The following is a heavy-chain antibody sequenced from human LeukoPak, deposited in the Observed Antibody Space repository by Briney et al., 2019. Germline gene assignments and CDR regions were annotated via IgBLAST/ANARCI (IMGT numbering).Heavy chain of an antibody. CDR1: GFTFSIYN. Sequence: GGSLRLSCAAYGFTFSIYNMNWVRQAPGKGLEWVSSISTNSNYLNYADSVKGRFTIARDDAENTLYLQMNSLRAWESAVYYCARATGVRYYDFNVWGQGTTVTVSS. CDR2: ISTNSNYL. D-gene: IGHD3-3*01. V-gene: IGHV3-21*06. J-gene: IGHJ6*02. CDR3: ARATGVRYYDFNV.